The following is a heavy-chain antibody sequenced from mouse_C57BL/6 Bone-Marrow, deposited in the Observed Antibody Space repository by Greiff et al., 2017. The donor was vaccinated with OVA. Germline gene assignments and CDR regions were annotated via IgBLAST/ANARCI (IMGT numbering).Heavy chain of an antibody. D-gene: IGHD1-1*01. CDR1: GYTFTSYW. CDR3: ASGVITTVVAPGY. Sequence: QVQLKQPGAELVKPGASVKMSCKASGYTFTSYWITWVKQRPGQGLEWIGDIYPGSGSTNYNEKFKSKATLTVDTSSSTAYMQLSSLTSEDSAVYYCASGVITTVVAPGYWGQGTLVTVSA. J-gene: IGHJ3*02. CDR2: IYPGSGST. V-gene: IGHV1-55*01.